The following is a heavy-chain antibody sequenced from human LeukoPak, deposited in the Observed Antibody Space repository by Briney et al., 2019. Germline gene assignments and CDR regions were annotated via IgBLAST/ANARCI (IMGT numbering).Heavy chain of an antibody. CDR1: GFTFTSYS. CDR2: ISGGGGST. CDR3: ASNYGG. Sequence: GGSLRLSCAASGFTFTSYSMNWVRQAPGKGLEWVSTISGGGGSTYYADSVKGRFTISRDNSKNTLYLQVNSLRAEDTAVYYCASNYGGWGQGTLVTVSS. V-gene: IGHV3-23*01. D-gene: IGHD4-11*01. J-gene: IGHJ4*02.